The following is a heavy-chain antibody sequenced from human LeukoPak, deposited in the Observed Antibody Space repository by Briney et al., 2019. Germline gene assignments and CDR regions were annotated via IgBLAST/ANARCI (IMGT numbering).Heavy chain of an antibody. CDR1: GGSISSDSYY. Sequence: LETLSLTCTVSGGSISSDSYYWGWIRQPPGKGLEWIGSMYYSGSTDSNPSLKSRVTISVDTPKNQFSLKLSSVTAADTAIYYCARRPGMDVWGQGTTITVSS. CDR2: MYYSGST. CDR3: ARRPGMDV. J-gene: IGHJ6*02. V-gene: IGHV4-39*01.